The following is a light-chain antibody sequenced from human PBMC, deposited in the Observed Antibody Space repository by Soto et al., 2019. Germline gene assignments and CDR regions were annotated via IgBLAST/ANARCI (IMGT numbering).Light chain of an antibody. Sequence: DIVLTQSPGTLPLSLGEISTLSCRASQRVSSSYLAWYQQKPGQAPRLLIYGASSRDTGIPDRFSGSGSGTDFTLTISSLEPEDFALYYCQQRNNWPSTFGQGTRLEIK. CDR2: GAS. CDR1: QRVSSSY. J-gene: IGKJ5*01. V-gene: IGKV3D-20*02. CDR3: QQRNNWPST.